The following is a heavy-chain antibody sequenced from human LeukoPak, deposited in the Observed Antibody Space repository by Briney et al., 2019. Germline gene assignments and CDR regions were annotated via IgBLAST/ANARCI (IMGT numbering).Heavy chain of an antibody. V-gene: IGHV3-23*01. Sequence: GGSLRLSCVASGFTFSTYAMSWVRQAPGKGLEWVSTISAGGGSTYYADSVKGRFTISRDDSKNTLYLQMNSLRAEDTAVYYCAKGPSRKGAAAGTLDYWGQGTLVTVSS. CDR2: ISAGGGST. D-gene: IGHD6-13*01. J-gene: IGHJ4*02. CDR1: GFTFSTYA. CDR3: AKGPSRKGAAAGTLDY.